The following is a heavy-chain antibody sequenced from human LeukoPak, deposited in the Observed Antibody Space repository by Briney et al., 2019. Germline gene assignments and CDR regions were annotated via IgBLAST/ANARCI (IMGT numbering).Heavy chain of an antibody. Sequence: SETLSLTCTVSGGSISSYYWSWIRQPPGKGLEWIGYIYYSGSTNYNPSLRSRVTISVDTSKNQFSLKLSYVTAADTAVYYCTRAVAARPYYFDFWGQGTLVTVSS. V-gene: IGHV4-59*01. CDR1: GGSISSYY. CDR3: TRAVAARPYYFDF. D-gene: IGHD6-6*01. CDR2: IYYSGST. J-gene: IGHJ4*02.